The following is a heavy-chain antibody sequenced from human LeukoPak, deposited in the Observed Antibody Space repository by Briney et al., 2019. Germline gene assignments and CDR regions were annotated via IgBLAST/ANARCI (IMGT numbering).Heavy chain of an antibody. D-gene: IGHD3-22*01. CDR1: GFTFSNYA. CDR2: ISGSGGIT. Sequence: GGSLRLSCAASGFTFSNYAMSWVRQAPGKGLEWVSGISGSGGITYYADSVKGRLTISRENSTNPLYLQMDSLRAEDTAVYYCAKVCIRISLIVVVFPTADDSCFDLWGRGTLVTVSS. CDR3: AKVCIRISLIVVVFPTADDSCFDL. J-gene: IGHJ2*01. V-gene: IGHV3-23*01.